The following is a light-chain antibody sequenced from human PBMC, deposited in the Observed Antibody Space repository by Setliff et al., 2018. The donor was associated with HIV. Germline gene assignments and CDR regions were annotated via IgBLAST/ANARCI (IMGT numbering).Light chain of an antibody. CDR2: AAS. CDR1: QSISGY. Sequence: DIQMTQSPSSLSASVGDRVTITCRASQSISGYLNWYQQKPGKAPKLLIYAASTLQSGVPSTFRGSVSGTDFTLTISGLQLEDFATYYCQQSYNTPLTFGGGTRWIS. J-gene: IGKJ4*01. CDR3: QQSYNTPLT. V-gene: IGKV1-39*01.